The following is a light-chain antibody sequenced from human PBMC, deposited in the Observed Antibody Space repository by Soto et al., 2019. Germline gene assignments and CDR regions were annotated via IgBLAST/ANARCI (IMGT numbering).Light chain of an antibody. CDR2: GAS. CDR1: QSVSSN. CDR3: QQYNNWPYT. V-gene: IGKV3-15*01. J-gene: IGKJ2*01. Sequence: EIVMTQSPATLSVSPGXRATLSCGASQSVSSNLAWYQQKPGQAPRLLIYGASTRATGIPARFSGSGSGTEFTLTISSLQSEDFAVYYCQQYNNWPYTFGQGTTLEIK.